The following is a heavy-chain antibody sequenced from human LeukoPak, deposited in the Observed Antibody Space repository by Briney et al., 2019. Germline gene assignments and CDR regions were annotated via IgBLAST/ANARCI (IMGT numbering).Heavy chain of an antibody. CDR1: GYTFTRYY. V-gene: IGHV1-46*01. Sequence: ASVKVSCKASGYTFTRYYMHWVRQAPGQGLEWLGIINHSGGSTSYAQKFQGRVTMTRDTSTSTVYMELSSLRSEDTAVYYCARTPVHYYGSGSYSTYYYYGMDVWGQGTTVTVSS. D-gene: IGHD3-10*01. CDR3: ARTPVHYYGSGSYSTYYYYGMDV. CDR2: INHSGGST. J-gene: IGHJ6*02.